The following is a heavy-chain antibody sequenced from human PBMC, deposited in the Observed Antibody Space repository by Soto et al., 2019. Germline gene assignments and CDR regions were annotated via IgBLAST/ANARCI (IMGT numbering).Heavy chain of an antibody. V-gene: IGHV5-51*01. CDR1: GYRFTSYW. J-gene: IGHJ5*02. Sequence: GESLKISCRTSGYRFTSYWIAWVRQMPGKGLEWMGIIFPSDSDTRYSPSFQGQVTISADRSTSTVFLQWASLKASDTAVYFCARKDKSGYFNWFDPWGQGTLVTSPQ. CDR2: IFPSDSDT. D-gene: IGHD3-22*01. CDR3: ARKDKSGYFNWFDP.